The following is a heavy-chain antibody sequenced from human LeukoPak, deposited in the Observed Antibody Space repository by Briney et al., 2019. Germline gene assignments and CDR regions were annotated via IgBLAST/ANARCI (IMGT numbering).Heavy chain of an antibody. Sequence: PGGSLRLSCAASGFTFSSYAMSWVRQAPGKGLEWVSAISGSGGSTYYADSVKGRFTISRDNSKNTLYLQMNSLRAEDTAVYYCAKDRASNYYGSGSYYNNPWYYYGMDVWGQGTTVTVSS. CDR1: GFTFSSYA. J-gene: IGHJ6*02. V-gene: IGHV3-23*01. CDR3: AKDRASNYYGSGSYYNNPWYYYGMDV. CDR2: ISGSGGST. D-gene: IGHD3-10*01.